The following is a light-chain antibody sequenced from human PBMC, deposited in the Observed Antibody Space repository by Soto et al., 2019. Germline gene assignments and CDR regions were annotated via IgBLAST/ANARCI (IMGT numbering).Light chain of an antibody. CDR1: QSVSNNY. Sequence: ERVMTQSPATLSVSPGERATLSCRASQSVSNNYLAWYQQKPGQAPRLPIYGASNRATGIPDRFSGSGSGTDFTLTISRLEPEDFAVYYCQQYGSSGTSGQGTKVDI. V-gene: IGKV3-20*01. CDR2: GAS. CDR3: QQYGSSGT. J-gene: IGKJ1*01.